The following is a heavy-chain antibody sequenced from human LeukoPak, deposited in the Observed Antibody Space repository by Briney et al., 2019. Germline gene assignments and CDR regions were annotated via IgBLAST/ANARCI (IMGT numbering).Heavy chain of an antibody. CDR3: ARVFLVGSDYYGSGSLNWFDP. CDR2: ISAYNGNA. J-gene: IGHJ5*02. D-gene: IGHD3-10*01. V-gene: IGHV1-18*01. Sequence: GASVKVSFKASGYTFTSYGISWVRQAPGQGLEWMGWISAYNGNANYAQKLQGRVTMTTDTSTSTAYMELRSLRSDDTAVYYCARVFLVGSDYYGSGSLNWFDPWGQGTLVTVSS. CDR1: GYTFTSYG.